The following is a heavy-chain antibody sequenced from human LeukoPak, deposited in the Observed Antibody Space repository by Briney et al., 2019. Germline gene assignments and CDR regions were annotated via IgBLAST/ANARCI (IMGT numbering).Heavy chain of an antibody. V-gene: IGHV1-2*02. CDR3: AKSIFGVVMKAFDI. Sequence: GASVKVPCKASGYTLTGYYMLWVRQAPGQGLEWMGWINPNSGGTNYAQKFQGRGTMTRDTSISTAYMELSRLRSDVTAVYYCAKSIFGVVMKAFDIWGQGTRVTVSS. J-gene: IGHJ3*02. CDR2: INPNSGGT. CDR1: GYTLTGYY. D-gene: IGHD3-3*01.